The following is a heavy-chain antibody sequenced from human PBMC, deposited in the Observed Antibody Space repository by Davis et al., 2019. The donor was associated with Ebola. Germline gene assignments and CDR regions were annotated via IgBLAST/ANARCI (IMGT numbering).Heavy chain of an antibody. CDR3: ATYRGGIYYHGMDV. V-gene: IGHV1-8*01. Sequence: AASVKVSCKASGYTFTNYEINWVRQATKQGLEWMGWMNPNSGFTVYSERFQGRLTLTRNTSINSAYMELRGLRSEDTAVYYCATYRGGIYYHGMDVWGQGTTATVSS. D-gene: IGHD3-16*01. CDR2: MNPNSGFT. CDR1: GYTFTNYE. J-gene: IGHJ6*02.